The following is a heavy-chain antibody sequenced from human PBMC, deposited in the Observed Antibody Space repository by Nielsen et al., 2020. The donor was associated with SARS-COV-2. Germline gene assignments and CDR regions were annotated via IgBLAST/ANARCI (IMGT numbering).Heavy chain of an antibody. CDR3: KRAGGLNDY. V-gene: IGHV3-21*01. D-gene: IGHD6-25*01. CDR2: ISGSSGYI. CDR1: GSTFSSYG. Sequence: GGSLRLSCVASGSTFSSYGTNWVRQAPGKGLEWVSSISGSSGYITYSDSVKGRFTISRDNANNSLYLQINSLRAEDSAIYYCKRAGGLNDYWGQGTLVTVSS. J-gene: IGHJ4*02.